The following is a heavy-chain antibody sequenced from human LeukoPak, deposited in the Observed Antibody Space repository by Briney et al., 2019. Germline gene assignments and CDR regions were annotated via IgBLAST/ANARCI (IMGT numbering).Heavy chain of an antibody. CDR3: AVYRYCSGGSCYPYDY. D-gene: IGHD2-15*01. CDR2: INSDGSST. CDR1: GFTFSSYW. V-gene: IGHV3-74*01. J-gene: IGHJ4*02. Sequence: GGSLRLSCAASGFTFSSYWMHWVRQAPGKGLVWVSRINSDGSSTSYADSVKGRFTISRDNAKNTLYLQMNSLRAEDTAVYYCAVYRYCSGGSCYPYDYWGQGTLVTVSS.